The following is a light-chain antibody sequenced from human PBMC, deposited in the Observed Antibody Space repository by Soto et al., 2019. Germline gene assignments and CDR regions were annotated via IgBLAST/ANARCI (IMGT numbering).Light chain of an antibody. CDR2: AAS. V-gene: IGKV1-9*01. CDR3: QQLTSYPQT. CDR1: QGISSY. J-gene: IGKJ1*01. Sequence: DIQLTQSPSFLSASVGDRVTSTCRASQGISSYLAWYQQKPGKAPKLLIYAASTLQSGVPSRFSGSGSGTDFTLTISSLQPEDFATYYCQQLTSYPQTFGQGTKVEIK.